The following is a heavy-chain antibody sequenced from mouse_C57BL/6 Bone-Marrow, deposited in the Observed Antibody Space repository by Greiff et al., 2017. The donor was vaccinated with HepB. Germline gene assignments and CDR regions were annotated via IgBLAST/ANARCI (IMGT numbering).Heavy chain of an antibody. CDR1: GFTFSDYG. V-gene: IGHV5-17*01. Sequence: EVNLVESGGGLVKPGGSLKLSCAASGFTFSDYGMHWVRQAPEKGLEWVAYISSGSSTIYYADTVKGRFTISRDNAKNTLFLQMTSLRSEDTAMYYCAREYYGSSYGYFDVWGTGTTVTVSS. CDR3: AREYYGSSYGYFDV. CDR2: ISSGSSTI. J-gene: IGHJ1*03. D-gene: IGHD1-1*01.